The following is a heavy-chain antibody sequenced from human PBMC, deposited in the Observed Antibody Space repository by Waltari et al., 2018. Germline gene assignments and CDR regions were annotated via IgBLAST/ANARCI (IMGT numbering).Heavy chain of an antibody. CDR1: TFTFRTFW. V-gene: IGHV3-7*01. J-gene: IGHJ2*01. D-gene: IGHD6-13*01. CDR3: ARDQGWQQVPHHWYFDL. Sequence: EVQLVESGGGLVQPGGSLRLSCEASTFTFRTFWMSWVRQAPGKVLEWWANLKPDGPEKYYIDSVKGRFTLSRDNTNNLMYLQLDNLRAEDTAVYYCARDQGWQQVPHHWYFDLWGRGTLVTVSS. CDR2: LKPDGPEK.